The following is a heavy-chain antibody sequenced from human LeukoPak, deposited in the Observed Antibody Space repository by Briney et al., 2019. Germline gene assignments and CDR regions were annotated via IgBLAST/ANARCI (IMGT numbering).Heavy chain of an antibody. Sequence: SETLSLTCTVSGGSISSYYWSWIRQPTGKGLEWIAYISDIGSINYNPSLKSRVTISLDTSKNQFSLKLSSVTAAHTAVYYCAGPHPRNTVDFWGQGTLVTVSS. J-gene: IGHJ4*02. CDR1: GGSISSYY. D-gene: IGHD2/OR15-2a*01. V-gene: IGHV4-59*08. CDR2: ISDIGSI. CDR3: AGPHPRNTVDF.